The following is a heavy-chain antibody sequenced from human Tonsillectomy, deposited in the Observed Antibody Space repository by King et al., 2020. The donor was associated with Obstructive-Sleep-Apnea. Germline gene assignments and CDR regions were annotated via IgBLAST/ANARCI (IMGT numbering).Heavy chain of an antibody. CDR3: ARDMSSGWYGPLDH. D-gene: IGHD6-19*01. CDR1: GFTFDDYA. CDR2: INWNSGTI. J-gene: IGHJ4*02. Sequence: VQLVESGGGLVQPGRSLRLSCAASGFTFDDYAMHWVRQAPGKGLEWVSGINWNSGTIGYAYSVKGRFTVSRDNAKNSLFLQMNSLRPEDTALYYCARDMSSGWYGPLDHWGQGTLVIVSS. V-gene: IGHV3-9*01.